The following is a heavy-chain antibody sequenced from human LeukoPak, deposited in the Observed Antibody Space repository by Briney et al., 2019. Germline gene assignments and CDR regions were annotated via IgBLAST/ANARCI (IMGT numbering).Heavy chain of an antibody. V-gene: IGHV3-30*18. D-gene: IGHD6-13*01. CDR3: AKDLVDSSSFLYFDY. Sequence: GGSLRLSCAASGFTFSSYGMHWVRQAPGKGLEWVAVISYDGSNKYYADSVKGRFTISRDNSKNTLYLQMNSLRAEDTAVYYCAKDLVDSSSFLYFDYWGQGTLVTVSS. CDR1: GFTFSSYG. J-gene: IGHJ4*02. CDR2: ISYDGSNK.